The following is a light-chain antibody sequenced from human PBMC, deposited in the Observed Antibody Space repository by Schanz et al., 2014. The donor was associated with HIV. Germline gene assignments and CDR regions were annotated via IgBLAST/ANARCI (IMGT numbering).Light chain of an antibody. CDR2: GAS. CDR3: QHYGSS. Sequence: EIVLTQSPGTLSLSPGERASLSCRASHIVNNRYFAWYKQEHGQPPRLLIYGASIRATGVPDRFSGSGSGTDFNLTIRRLEPADFEVYYCQHYGSSFGHGPKVDIK. V-gene: IGKV3-20*01. J-gene: IGKJ3*01. CDR1: HIVNNRY.